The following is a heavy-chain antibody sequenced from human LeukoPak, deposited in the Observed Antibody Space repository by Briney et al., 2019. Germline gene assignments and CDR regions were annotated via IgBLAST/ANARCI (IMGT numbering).Heavy chain of an antibody. CDR3: TARKFES. V-gene: IGHV3-15*05. CDR2: MKRKTDGFTA. CDR1: GLSFSNVW. Sequence: PGGALRLSCAAPGLSFSNVWMDSVRQAPGKGLELVGRMKRKTDGFTADYAAPVKGRFTISRDDSENTLYLQMNSLKTEDPALYYCTARKFESWGQGTLVTVSS. J-gene: IGHJ5*01.